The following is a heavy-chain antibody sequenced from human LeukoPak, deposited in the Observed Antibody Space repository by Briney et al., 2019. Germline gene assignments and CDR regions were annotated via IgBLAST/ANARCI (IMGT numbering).Heavy chain of an antibody. Sequence: SETLSLTCTVSGGSISSHYWSWIRQPPGKGLEWIGYIYYSGSTNYNPSLKSRVTISVDTSKNQFSLKLSSVTAADTAVYYCARDGRGYSYGYGGSSLGWFDPWGQGTLVTVSS. J-gene: IGHJ5*02. CDR2: IYYSGST. CDR1: GGSISSHY. CDR3: ARDGRGYSYGYGGSSLGWFDP. D-gene: IGHD5-18*01. V-gene: IGHV4-59*11.